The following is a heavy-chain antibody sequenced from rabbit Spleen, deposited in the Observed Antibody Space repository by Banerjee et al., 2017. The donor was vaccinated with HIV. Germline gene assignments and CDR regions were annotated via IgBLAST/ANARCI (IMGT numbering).Heavy chain of an antibody. V-gene: IGHV1S45*01. CDR2: ISTGSSGST. CDR3: ARDGAGGSYFAL. J-gene: IGHJ3*01. Sequence: QEQLVESGGGLVQPGGSLTLTCKGSGIDFSSYSYMCWVRQAPGKGLEWIGCISTGSSGSTYYASWAKGRFTISKTSSTTVTLQMTSLTAADTATYFCARDGAGGSYFALWGQGTLVTVS. CDR1: GIDFSSYSY. D-gene: IGHD8-1*01.